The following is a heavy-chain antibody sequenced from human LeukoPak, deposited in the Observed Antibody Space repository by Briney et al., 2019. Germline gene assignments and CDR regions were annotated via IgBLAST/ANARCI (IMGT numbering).Heavy chain of an antibody. J-gene: IGHJ4*02. CDR3: ARDSRKNYYDSSGYYYDY. CDR2: INPSGGST. D-gene: IGHD3-22*01. V-gene: IGHV1-46*01. Sequence: GASVKVSCKASGYTFTSYYMHWVRQAPGQGLEWMGIINPSGGSTSYAQKFQGRVTMTRDTSTSTAYMELRSLRSDDTAVYYCARDSRKNYYDSSGYYYDYWGQGTLVTVSS. CDR1: GYTFTSYY.